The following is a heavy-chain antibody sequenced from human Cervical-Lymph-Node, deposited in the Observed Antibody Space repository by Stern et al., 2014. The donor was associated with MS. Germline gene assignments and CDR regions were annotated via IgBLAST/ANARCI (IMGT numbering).Heavy chain of an antibody. Sequence: EVQLVESGGGLVQPGGSLRLSCAASGFTFSTYWMHWVRQAPGKGLVCVSRINEDGRITNYAASVKGRFTISRDNAKNSLYLQMTGLRAEDTAVYYCARDLAGRDDFWGQGTLVTVS. J-gene: IGHJ4*02. V-gene: IGHV3-74*01. CDR3: ARDLAGRDDF. CDR2: INEDGRIT. CDR1: GFTFSTYW.